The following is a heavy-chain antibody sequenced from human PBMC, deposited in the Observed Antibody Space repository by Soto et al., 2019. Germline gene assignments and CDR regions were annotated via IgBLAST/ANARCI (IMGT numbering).Heavy chain of an antibody. CDR1: GFTFSSYW. D-gene: IGHD3-22*01. Sequence: GGSLRLSCAASGFTFSSYWMSWVRQAPGKGLEWVANIKQDGSEKYYVDSVKGRFTISRDNAKNSLYLQMNSLRAEDTAVYYCAGAPSYYYDSSGYSTYYYYGMDVWGQGTTVTVSS. CDR3: AGAPSYYYDSSGYSTYYYYGMDV. CDR2: IKQDGSEK. V-gene: IGHV3-7*04. J-gene: IGHJ6*02.